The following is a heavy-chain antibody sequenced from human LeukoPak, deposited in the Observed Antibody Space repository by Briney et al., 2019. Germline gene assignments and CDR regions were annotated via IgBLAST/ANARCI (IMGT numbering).Heavy chain of an antibody. V-gene: IGHV3-74*01. CDR1: GFTFSSSW. CDR3: VRGGPDGN. J-gene: IGHJ4*02. Sequence: GGSLRLSCAASGFTFSSSWMLGVRQAPGKGLVCVSQINTDGSSITYADSVKGRFTMSRDNAKNAVYLQMNSLRAEDTAVYYCVRGGPDGNWGQGTLVTVSS. D-gene: IGHD1-14*01. CDR2: INTDGSSI.